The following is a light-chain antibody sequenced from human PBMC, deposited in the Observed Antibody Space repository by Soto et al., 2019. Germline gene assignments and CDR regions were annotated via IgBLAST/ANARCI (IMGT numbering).Light chain of an antibody. CDR3: QQYNSYIT. CDR1: QSISSW. CDR2: DAS. Sequence: QMTQSHSTLSASVGDRVTITCRASQSISSWLAWYQQKPGKAPKLLIYDASSLESGVPSRFSGSGSGTEFTLTISSLQPDDFATYYCQQYNSYITFGQGTRLAIK. V-gene: IGKV1-5*01. J-gene: IGKJ5*01.